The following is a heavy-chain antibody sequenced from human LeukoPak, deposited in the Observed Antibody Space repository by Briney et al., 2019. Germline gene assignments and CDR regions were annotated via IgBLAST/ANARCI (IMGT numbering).Heavy chain of an antibody. Sequence: SETLSLTCTVSGGSIGSHYWTWIRQAPGKELEWIGYIYYSGSTNYKPSLKSRVTISVDTSKNQFSLKLSSVTAADTAVYYCARGGYYGSGNDFRFDPWGQGTLVTVSS. J-gene: IGHJ5*02. CDR1: GGSIGSHY. CDR3: ARGGYYGSGNDFRFDP. V-gene: IGHV4-59*11. CDR2: IYYSGST. D-gene: IGHD3-10*01.